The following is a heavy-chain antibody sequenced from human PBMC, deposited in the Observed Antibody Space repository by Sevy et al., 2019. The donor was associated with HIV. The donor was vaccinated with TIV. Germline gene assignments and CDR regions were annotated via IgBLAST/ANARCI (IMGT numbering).Heavy chain of an antibody. V-gene: IGHV3-23*01. D-gene: IGHD3-10*01. CDR1: AFTFSSYA. CDR2: ISGSGGST. Sequence: GGSLRLSCAASAFTFSSYAMSWVRQAPGKGLEWVSAISGSGGSTYYADSVKGRFTISRDNSKNTLYLQMNSLRAEDTAVYYCAKGGGDRPYWYFDLWGRGTLVTVSS. J-gene: IGHJ2*01. CDR3: AKGGGDRPYWYFDL.